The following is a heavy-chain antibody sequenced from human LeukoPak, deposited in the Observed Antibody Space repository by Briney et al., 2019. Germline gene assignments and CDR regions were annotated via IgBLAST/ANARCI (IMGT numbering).Heavy chain of an antibody. CDR2: ISTSGAYI. D-gene: IGHD6-13*01. CDR3: ARDIATAGHLAFDY. Sequence: GGSLRLSCAASGFTFSSYTMNWVRQAPGKGLEWVSYISTSGAYIYYADSVKGRFTISRDNAKNSLFLQMNSLRAEDTAVYYCARDIATAGHLAFDYWAQGTLVTVPS. CDR1: GFTFSSYT. J-gene: IGHJ4*02. V-gene: IGHV3-21*01.